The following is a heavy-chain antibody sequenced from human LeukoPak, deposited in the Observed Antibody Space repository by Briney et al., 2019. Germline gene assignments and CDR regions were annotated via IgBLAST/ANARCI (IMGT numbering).Heavy chain of an antibody. D-gene: IGHD3-9*01. J-gene: IGHJ6*02. V-gene: IGHV3-33*01. Sequence: GGSLRPSCAASGFTFSSYGMHWVRQAPGKGLEWVAVIWYDGSNKYYADSVKGRFTISRDNSKNTLYLQMNSLRAEDTAVYYCARDPPAVLRYFDWFGDYYYGMDVWGQGTTVTVSS. CDR1: GFTFSSYG. CDR2: IWYDGSNK. CDR3: ARDPPAVLRYFDWFGDYYYGMDV.